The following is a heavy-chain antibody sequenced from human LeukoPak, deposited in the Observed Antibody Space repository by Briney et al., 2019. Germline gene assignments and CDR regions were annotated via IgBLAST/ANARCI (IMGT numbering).Heavy chain of an antibody. CDR1: GFTFSSYA. J-gene: IGHJ3*02. D-gene: IGHD6-6*01. CDR2: ISSGSTYM. CDR3: GRVGGRSKAAKGDAFDI. V-gene: IGHV3-21*01. Sequence: GGSLRLSCAASGFTFSSYAMSWVRQAPGKGLEWVSSISSGSTYMYYADSVKGRFTISGDNAQNSMYLQMNSLRAEDTAVYYCGRVGGRSKAAKGDAFDIWGQGTMVTVSS.